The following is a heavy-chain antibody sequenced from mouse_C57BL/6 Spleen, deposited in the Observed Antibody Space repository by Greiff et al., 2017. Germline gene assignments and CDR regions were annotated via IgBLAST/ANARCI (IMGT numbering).Heavy chain of an antibody. CDR1: GFTFSDYY. Sequence: EVKLVESEGGLVQPGSSMKLSCTASGFTFSDYYMAWVRQVPEKGLEWVANINYDGSSTYYLASLQCRFIISRDNAKNILYLQMSSLKSEDTATYFCARRDYEAMDDWGQGTSVTVSS. CDR2: INYDGSST. V-gene: IGHV5-16*02. CDR3: ARRDYEAMDD. J-gene: IGHJ4*01.